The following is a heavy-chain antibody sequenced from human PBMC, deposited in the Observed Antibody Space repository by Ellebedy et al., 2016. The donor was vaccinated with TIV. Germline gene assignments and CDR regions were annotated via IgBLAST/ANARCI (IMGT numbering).Heavy chain of an antibody. V-gene: IGHV4-4*07. J-gene: IGHJ6*03. Sequence: SETLSLXXTVSGGSASRYFWSWIRQPAGKGLEWIGRIFTRGSFNYNPSLMSRVTMSVVTSKNQISLRLNSVTAADTAVYYCARVHCSITTCDYYYMDVWGKGTTVTVSS. D-gene: IGHD1-1*01. CDR3: ARVHCSITTCDYYYMDV. CDR2: IFTRGSF. CDR1: GGSASRYF.